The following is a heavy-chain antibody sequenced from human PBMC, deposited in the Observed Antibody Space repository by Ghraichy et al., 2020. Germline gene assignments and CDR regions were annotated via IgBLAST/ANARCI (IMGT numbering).Heavy chain of an antibody. CDR1: GFTFSSYG. CDR2: IWYDGSNK. J-gene: IGHJ4*02. CDR3: ARDPLPDITYYGSGSGLDY. D-gene: IGHD3-10*01. V-gene: IGHV3-33*01. Sequence: LSLTCAASGFTFSSYGMHWVRQAPGKGLEWVAVIWYDGSNKYYADSVKGRFTISRDNSKNTLYLQMNSLRAEDTAVYYCARDPLPDITYYGSGSGLDYWGQGTLVTVSS.